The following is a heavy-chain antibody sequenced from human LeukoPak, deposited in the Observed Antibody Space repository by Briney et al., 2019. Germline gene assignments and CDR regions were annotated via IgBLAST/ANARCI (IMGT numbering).Heavy chain of an antibody. CDR3: ARDQPRGYYYSYYYYYMDV. CDR1: GFTFSSYS. CDR2: ISSSSSYI. Sequence: GGSLRLSCAASGFTFSSYSMNWARQAPGKGREWVSSISSSSSYIYYTDSLKGRFTISRDNATNSLYLQMNRLRAEDTAVYYCARDQPRGYYYSYYYYYMDVWGKGTTVTVSS. D-gene: IGHD3-22*01. V-gene: IGHV3-21*01. J-gene: IGHJ6*03.